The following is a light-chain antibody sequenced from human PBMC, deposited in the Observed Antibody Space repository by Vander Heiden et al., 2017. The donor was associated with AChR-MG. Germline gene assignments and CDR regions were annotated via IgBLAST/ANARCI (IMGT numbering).Light chain of an antibody. CDR3: QQYNNWPPMYT. J-gene: IGKJ2*01. V-gene: IGKV3-15*01. CDR2: GAS. Sequence: VLTQSPATLSVSPRARLPLSSWPTQTISSNLAWYRQKPGEAPRLLIYGASTRATGIPGRFTGSGSGTEFTLAISSLQSEDFAVYYCQQYNNWPPMYTFGQGTNLEIK. CDR1: QTISSN.